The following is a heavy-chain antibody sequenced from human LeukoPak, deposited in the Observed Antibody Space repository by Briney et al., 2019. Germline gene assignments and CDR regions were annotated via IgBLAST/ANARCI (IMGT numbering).Heavy chain of an antibody. CDR2: IIPIFGTA. J-gene: IGHJ4*02. D-gene: IGHD2-2*01. Sequence: SVKVSCKASGGTFSNYAISWVRQAPGQGLEWMGGIIPIFGTANYAQKFQGRVTITADESTSTAYMELSSLRSEDTAVYYCARGNSPLGYCSSTSCYDFDYWGQGTLVTVSS. CDR3: ARGNSPLGYCSSTSCYDFDY. V-gene: IGHV1-69*13. CDR1: GGTFSNYA.